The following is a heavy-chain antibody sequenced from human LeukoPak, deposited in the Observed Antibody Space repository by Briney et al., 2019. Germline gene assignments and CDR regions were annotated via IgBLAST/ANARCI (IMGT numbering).Heavy chain of an antibody. V-gene: IGHV1-18*01. Sequence: ASVKVSCKASVYSSPNYGISWVRQAPRQGLEWMGWVHIYRGNTNYAQKFQGRVTMTTDTSTSTVYMEVRGLRSDDTAMYYCARDVGITVADSFDPWGQGALVTVSS. CDR2: VHIYRGNT. CDR1: VYSSPNYG. J-gene: IGHJ5*02. D-gene: IGHD6-13*01. CDR3: ARDVGITVADSFDP.